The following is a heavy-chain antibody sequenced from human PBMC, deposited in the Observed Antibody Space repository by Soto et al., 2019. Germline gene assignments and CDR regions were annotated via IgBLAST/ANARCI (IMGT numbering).Heavy chain of an antibody. V-gene: IGHV4-31*03. Sequence: SETLSLTCTVSGDSITSGGYYWSWIRQHPGKGLEWIGYIYYSGSTYYNPSLNSRVAISVDTSKNQFSLKLSSVTAADTAVYYCARIRYDILIGYLGYYYMDFWGKGPTVTV. J-gene: IGHJ6*03. CDR3: ARIRYDILIGYLGYYYMDF. CDR2: IYYSGST. CDR1: GDSITSGGYY. D-gene: IGHD3-9*01.